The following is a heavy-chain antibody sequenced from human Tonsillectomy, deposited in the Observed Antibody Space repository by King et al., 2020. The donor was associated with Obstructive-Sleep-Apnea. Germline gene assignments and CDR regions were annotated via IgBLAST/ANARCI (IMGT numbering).Heavy chain of an antibody. CDR1: RFTFSNYA. J-gene: IGHJ4*02. D-gene: IGHD3-10*01. CDR3: ARDPVLLEAGWYFAY. V-gene: IGHV3-30*04. CDR2: ISYDGKNQ. Sequence: VQLVESGGGVVQSGRSLRLSCAASRFTFSNYAMHWVRQAPGKGLEWVAIISYDGKNQYYADSVKGRFTISRDNSDYTLYLEMNSLRGEDTAVYYCARDPVLLEAGWYFAYWGQGSLVTVSS.